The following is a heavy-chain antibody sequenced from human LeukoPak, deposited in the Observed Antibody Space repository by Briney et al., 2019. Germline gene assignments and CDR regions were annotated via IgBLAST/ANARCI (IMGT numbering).Heavy chain of an antibody. V-gene: IGHV3-7*04. J-gene: IGHJ4*02. CDR1: GFTFSNYW. Sequence: GGSLRLSCGASGFTFSNYWMSWVRQARGKALEWVASIKPDGSEKYYVDSVKGRFNISRDNAKNSLYLQMNSLRAEDTAVYYCVWVYWGQGTLVTVSS. CDR2: IKPDGSEK. CDR3: VWVY.